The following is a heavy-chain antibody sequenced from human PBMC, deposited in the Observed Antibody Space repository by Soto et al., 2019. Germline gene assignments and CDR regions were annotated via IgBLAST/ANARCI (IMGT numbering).Heavy chain of an antibody. D-gene: IGHD2-15*01. CDR1: GFTYTSSA. Sequence: ASVKVSCTASGFTYTSSAVQWVRQARGQRLEWIGWIVVGSGNTNYAQKFQERVTITRDMSTSTAYMELSSLRSEDTAVYYCAAHHCSGGSCYSGYWGHGTLVTVSS. V-gene: IGHV1-58*01. CDR3: AAHHCSGGSCYSGY. J-gene: IGHJ4*01. CDR2: IVVGSGNT.